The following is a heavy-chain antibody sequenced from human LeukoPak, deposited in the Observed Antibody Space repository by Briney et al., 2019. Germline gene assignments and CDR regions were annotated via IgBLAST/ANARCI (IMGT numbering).Heavy chain of an antibody. CDR3: AKSQSQTGSSWSFDY. J-gene: IGHJ4*02. CDR2: ISGSGGST. D-gene: IGHD6-13*01. Sequence: GGSLRLSCAASGLTFSNYAMSWVRQAPGKGLEWVSDISGSGGSTDYADSVKGRFTISRDNSKSTLYLQMNSLRAEDTAVYYCAKSQSQTGSSWSFDYWGQGTLVTVSS. CDR1: GLTFSNYA. V-gene: IGHV3-23*01.